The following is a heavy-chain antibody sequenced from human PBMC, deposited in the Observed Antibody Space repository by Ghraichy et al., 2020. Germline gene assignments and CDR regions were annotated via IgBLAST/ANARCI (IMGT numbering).Heavy chain of an antibody. CDR2: IYSSGST. CDR1: GGSISSYY. V-gene: IGHV4-4*07. CDR3: ARGPRFGDQNWFDP. Sequence: SETLSLTCTVSGGSISSYYWSWIRQPAGKGLEWIGRIYSSGSTNYNPSLKSRVTMSLDTSKHQFSLKLSSVTAADTAVYYCARGPRFGDQNWFDPWGQGTLVTVSS. J-gene: IGHJ5*02. D-gene: IGHD3-10*01.